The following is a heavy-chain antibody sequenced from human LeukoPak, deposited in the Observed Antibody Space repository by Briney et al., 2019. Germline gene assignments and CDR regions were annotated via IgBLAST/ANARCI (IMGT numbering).Heavy chain of an antibody. J-gene: IGHJ4*02. Sequence: GGSLRLSCAASGFTFSDYYMSWIRQAPGKGLEWVSSVSGTSHYIYYADSVRGRFTISRDNAKNSLYLQMNSLRADDTAVYYCARSRGVSHCPDFEFWGQGNQVTVSS. CDR1: GFTFSDYY. CDR2: VSGTSHYI. V-gene: IGHV3-11*06. CDR3: ARSRGVSHCPDFEF. D-gene: IGHD2-8*01.